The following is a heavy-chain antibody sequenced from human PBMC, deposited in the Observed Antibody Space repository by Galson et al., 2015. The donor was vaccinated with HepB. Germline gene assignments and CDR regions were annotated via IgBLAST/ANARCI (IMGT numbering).Heavy chain of an antibody. CDR3: ARSRYCTNGVCSVRAFDY. CDR1: GFTFSSYE. V-gene: IGHV3-48*03. J-gene: IGHJ4*02. Sequence: SLRLSCAASGFTFSSYEMNWVRQAPGKGLEWVSYISSSGSTIYYADSVKGRFTISRDNAKNSLYLQMNSLRAEDTAVYYCARSRYCTNGVCSVRAFDYWGQGTLVTVSS. D-gene: IGHD2-8*01. CDR2: ISSSGSTI.